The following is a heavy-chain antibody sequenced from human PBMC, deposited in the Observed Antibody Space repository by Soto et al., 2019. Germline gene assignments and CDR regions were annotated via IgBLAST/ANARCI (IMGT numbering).Heavy chain of an antibody. D-gene: IGHD3-3*01. CDR1: GFTFSSYW. CDR3: ARDLTEGGYDFWSGYYR. J-gene: IGHJ3*01. V-gene: IGHV3-74*01. CDR2: INSDGSST. Sequence: GGSLRLSCAASGFTFSSYWMHWVRQAPGKGLVWVSRINSDGSSTSYADSVKGRFTISRDNAKNTLYLQMNSLRAEDTAVYYCARDLTEGGYDFWSGYYRGGQGTMVTVS.